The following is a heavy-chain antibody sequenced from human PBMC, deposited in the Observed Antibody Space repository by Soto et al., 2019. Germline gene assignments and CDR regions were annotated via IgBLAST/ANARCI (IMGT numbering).Heavy chain of an antibody. J-gene: IGHJ5*02. D-gene: IGHD1-26*01. CDR1: GDSISSVDHY. Sequence: NPSETLSLTCTVSGDSISSVDHYWSWIRQPPGKGLEWMGYIYHSGSTHYNPSLNSRLTISIDTSTNRFSLNLTSVTAADTAVYFCARLRWETENNWFDPWGQGALVTV. CDR3: ARLRWETENNWFDP. V-gene: IGHV4-30-4*01. CDR2: IYHSGST.